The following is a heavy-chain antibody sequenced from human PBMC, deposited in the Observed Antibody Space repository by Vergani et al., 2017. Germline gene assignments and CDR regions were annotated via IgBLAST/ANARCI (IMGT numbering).Heavy chain of an antibody. CDR2: IIPILGIA. D-gene: IGHD2-2*01. CDR3: ASPGRYCSSTSCLSPFDY. J-gene: IGHJ4*02. V-gene: IGHV1-69*02. CDR1: GGTFSSYT. Sequence: QVQLVQSGAEVKKPGSSVKVSCKASGGTFSSYTISWVRQAPGQGLEWMGRIIPILGIATYAQKFQGRVTITADKSTSTAYMELSSLRSEDTAVYYCASPGRYCSSTSCLSPFDYWGQGTLVTVSS.